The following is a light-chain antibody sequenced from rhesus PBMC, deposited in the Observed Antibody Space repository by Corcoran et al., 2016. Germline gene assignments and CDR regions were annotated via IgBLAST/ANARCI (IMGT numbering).Light chain of an antibody. Sequence: DIQMTQSPSSLSAAVGDTVTITCRASQSISSWLAWYKQKPGKAPKPLIYKASTWQSGVPSRFSGRGSGTDFTLTISSLQSEDFPTYYCPQYNSSPWTFGQGTKVEIK. V-gene: IGKV1-22*01. CDR3: PQYNSSPWT. J-gene: IGKJ1*01. CDR2: KAS. CDR1: QSISSW.